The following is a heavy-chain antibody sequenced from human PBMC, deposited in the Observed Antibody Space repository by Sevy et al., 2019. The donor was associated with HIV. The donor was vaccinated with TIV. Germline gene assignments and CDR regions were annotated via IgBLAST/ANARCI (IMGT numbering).Heavy chain of an antibody. CDR1: GGYISSGDYY. D-gene: IGHD4-17*01. J-gene: IGHJ5*02. Sequence: SESLSLTCTVSGGYISSGDYYWSWIRQHPGKGLEWIGYIYHSGSSYYSPSLKSRVTISLDTSKNQFSLKLTSVTAADTAVYYCANFSDGDYTNWFDPWGQGTLVTVSS. CDR2: IYHSGSS. CDR3: ANFSDGDYTNWFDP. V-gene: IGHV4-31*03.